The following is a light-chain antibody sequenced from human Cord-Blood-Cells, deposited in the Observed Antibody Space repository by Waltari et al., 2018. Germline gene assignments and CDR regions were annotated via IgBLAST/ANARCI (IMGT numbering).Light chain of an antibody. V-gene: IGLV3-27*01. CDR2: KDS. J-gene: IGLJ2*01. Sequence: SYELTQPSSVSVSPGQTARITCSGDVLAHKYARWVQQKPGQAPVLGNHKDSERPSGFPERVAGTRATSTANLIISRAQVKDEADYNCYSEADDIPVFCGGTKLTVL. CDR1: VLAHKY. CDR3: YSEADDIPV.